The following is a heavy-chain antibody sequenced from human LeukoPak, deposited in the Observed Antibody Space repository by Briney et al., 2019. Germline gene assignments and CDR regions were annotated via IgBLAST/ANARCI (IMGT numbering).Heavy chain of an antibody. V-gene: IGHV3-21*01. CDR1: GFTFSSYS. CDR2: ISSSSGYI. Sequence: GGSLRLSCAASGFTFSSYSMNWVRQAPGKGLEWVSSISSSSGYIYYADSVKGRFTISRDNAKNSLYLQMNSLRAEDTAVYYCARGSGQLRYFDWLTPYYYYYMDVWGKGTTVTVSS. J-gene: IGHJ6*03. CDR3: ARGSGQLRYFDWLTPYYYYYMDV. D-gene: IGHD3-9*01.